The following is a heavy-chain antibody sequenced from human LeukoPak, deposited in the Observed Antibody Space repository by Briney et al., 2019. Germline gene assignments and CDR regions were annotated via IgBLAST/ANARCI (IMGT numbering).Heavy chain of an antibody. Sequence: GGSLRLSCAASGFTFSVYSMNWVRQAPGKGLEWVSSISSSSGSINYADSVKGRFTISRDNAKNSLYLQMNSLRAEDTAVYYCARLGGWLDPWGQGTLVTVSS. D-gene: IGHD3-16*01. CDR3: ARLGGWLDP. CDR2: ISSSSGSI. V-gene: IGHV3-21*01. CDR1: GFTFSVYS. J-gene: IGHJ5*02.